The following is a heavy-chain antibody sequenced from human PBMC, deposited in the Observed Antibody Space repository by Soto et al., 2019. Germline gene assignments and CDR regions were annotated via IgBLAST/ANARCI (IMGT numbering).Heavy chain of an antibody. Sequence: GGPRRRGCPTPRLPVGEYAISGVRHSPGKGLEWVGIIRTKAYCGTTEYDASMKGRFTISRDDSKSIAYLQMNSLKTEDTAVYYCTREIQQVWTYVDDCGQGTLVSVFS. CDR1: RLPVGEYA. CDR2: IRTKAYCGTT. D-gene: IGHD6-13*01. CDR3: TREIQQVWTYVDD. J-gene: IGHJ4*02. V-gene: IGHV3-49*04.